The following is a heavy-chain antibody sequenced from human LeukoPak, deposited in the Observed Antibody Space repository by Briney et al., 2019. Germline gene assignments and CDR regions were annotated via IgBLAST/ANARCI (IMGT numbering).Heavy chain of an antibody. CDR2: IIPIFGTA. Sequence: GASVKVSCKASGGTFSSYAISWLRQAPGQGLEWMGGIIPIFGTANYAQKFQGRVTITADESTSTAYMELSSLRSEDTAVYYCARELEKLLWFGEFDDAFDIWGQGTMVTVSS. J-gene: IGHJ3*02. D-gene: IGHD3-10*01. V-gene: IGHV1-69*01. CDR3: ARELEKLLWFGEFDDAFDI. CDR1: GGTFSSYA.